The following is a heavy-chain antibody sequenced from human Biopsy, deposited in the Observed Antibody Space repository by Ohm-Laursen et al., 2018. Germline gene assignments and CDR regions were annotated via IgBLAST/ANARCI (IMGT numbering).Heavy chain of an antibody. J-gene: IGHJ3*01. D-gene: IGHD4/OR15-4a*01. CDR2: FSHTGTT. Sequence: PSDTLSLTCTVDGGSFSGYDWTWIRQPPGKGLEWVGEFSHTGTTIYNPSLKSRLTISVDKSKNHFSLRLTSVTAADTATYLCARGPYGDNAGAFDVWGQGTVVTVSS. CDR1: GGSFSGYD. V-gene: IGHV4-34*01. CDR3: ARGPYGDNAGAFDV.